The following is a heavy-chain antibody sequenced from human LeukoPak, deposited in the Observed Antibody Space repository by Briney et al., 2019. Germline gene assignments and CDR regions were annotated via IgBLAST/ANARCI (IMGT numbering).Heavy chain of an antibody. V-gene: IGHV3-21*01. J-gene: IGHJ6*02. Sequence: GGSLRLSCAASGFTFSSYSMNWVRQAPGKGLEWVSSINSSSSYIYYADSVKGRFTISRDNAKNSLYLQMNSLRAEDTAVYYCARDLGVIDYYYYGMDVWGQGTTVTVSS. D-gene: IGHD2-21*01. CDR3: ARDLGVIDYYYYGMDV. CDR1: GFTFSSYS. CDR2: INSSSSYI.